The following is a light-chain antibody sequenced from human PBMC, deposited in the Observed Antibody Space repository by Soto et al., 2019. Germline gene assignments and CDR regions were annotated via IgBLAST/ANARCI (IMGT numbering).Light chain of an antibody. J-gene: IGKJ1*01. CDR2: GAS. V-gene: IGKV3-20*01. CDR1: QSVATNS. Sequence: EIMMTQSPATLSVSPGERATLSCRASQSVATNSLAWYQQKPGQAPRLIIYGASSRATGIPDRFSGRGSGTDFTLTISRLEPEDCAVYYCQQYGGARWTFGQGTKVDIK. CDR3: QQYGGARWT.